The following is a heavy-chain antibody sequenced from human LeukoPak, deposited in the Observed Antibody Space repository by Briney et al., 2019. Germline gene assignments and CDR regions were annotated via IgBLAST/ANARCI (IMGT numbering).Heavy chain of an antibody. J-gene: IGHJ4*02. V-gene: IGHV4-34*01. Sequence: SETLSLTCAVYGGSFSGYYWSWIRQPPGKGLEWIGGINHSGRTNYNPTLKSRVTISVDTSKNQFSLKLSSVTAADTAVYYCARDLVLRPDYDFWSGYRSWGQGTLVTVSS. CDR2: INHSGRT. CDR1: GGSFSGYY. CDR3: ARDLVLRPDYDFWSGYRS. D-gene: IGHD3-3*01.